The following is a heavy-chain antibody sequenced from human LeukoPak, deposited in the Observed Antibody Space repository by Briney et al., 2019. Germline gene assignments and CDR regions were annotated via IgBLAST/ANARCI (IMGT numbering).Heavy chain of an antibody. J-gene: IGHJ6*02. CDR3: ARERDYDYGDYKGMDV. Sequence: ASVKVSCKASGYTFTSYYMHWVRQAPGQGLEWMGIINPSGGSTSYAQKFQDRVTMTRDTSTSTVYMELSSLRSEDTAVYYCARERDYDYGDYKGMDVWGQGTTVTVSS. D-gene: IGHD4-17*01. CDR2: INPSGGST. CDR1: GYTFTSYY. V-gene: IGHV1-46*01.